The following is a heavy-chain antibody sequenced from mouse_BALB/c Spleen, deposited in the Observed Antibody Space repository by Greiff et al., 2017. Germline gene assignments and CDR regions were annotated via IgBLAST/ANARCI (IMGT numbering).Heavy chain of an antibody. D-gene: IGHD1-2*01. CDR2: ISSGGSYT. CDR1: GFTFSSYT. Sequence: EVQRVESGGGLVKPGGSLKLSCAASGFTFSSYTMSWVRQTPEKRLEWVATISSGGSYTYYPDSVKGRFTISRDNAKNTLYLQMSSLKSEDTAMYYCTREPPAYGPYAMDYWGQGTSVTVSS. V-gene: IGHV5-6-4*01. CDR3: TREPPAYGPYAMDY. J-gene: IGHJ4*01.